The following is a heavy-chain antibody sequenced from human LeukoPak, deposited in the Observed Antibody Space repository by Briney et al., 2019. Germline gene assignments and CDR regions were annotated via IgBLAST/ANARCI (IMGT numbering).Heavy chain of an antibody. CDR2: VDPEDDKN. CDR1: GNTLSELS. V-gene: IGHV1-24*01. J-gene: IGHJ4*02. CDR3: ATDHQWQLLGY. Sequence: ASVKASCKVSGNTLSELSMHWVRQAPGKGLEWMGGVDPEDDKNIYAQKFQGRVTMTEDTSTDTAYMELSNLRSEDTAVYYCATDHQWQLLGYRGQGTLVTVSS. D-gene: IGHD1-26*01.